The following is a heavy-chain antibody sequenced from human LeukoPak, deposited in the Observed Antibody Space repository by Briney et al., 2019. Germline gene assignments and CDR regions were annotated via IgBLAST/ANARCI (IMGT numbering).Heavy chain of an antibody. CDR1: GGSISSSRFY. CDR3: ARDPGSHLFDY. V-gene: IGHV4-39*07. J-gene: IGHJ4*02. CDR2: IYDSENT. Sequence: SGTLSLTCNVSGGSISSSRFYWGWIRQPPGKGLEWIGSIYDSENTYYNPSLKSRVTILVDTSKNQFSLKVSSVTAADTAVYYCARDPGSHLFDYWGQGALVSVSS. D-gene: IGHD2-15*01.